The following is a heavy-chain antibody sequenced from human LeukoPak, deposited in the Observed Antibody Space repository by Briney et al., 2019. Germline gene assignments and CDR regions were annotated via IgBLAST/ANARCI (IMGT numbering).Heavy chain of an antibody. J-gene: IGHJ4*02. CDR2: ITGSATRT. CDR1: GFTFDNFA. Sequence: PGGSLRLSCAASGFTFDNFATAWVRQAPGKGLEWVSAITGSATRTYYADSFKDRFTISRDDSKTTLFLQMDSLRAEDTALYYCAKVSSRITISGRLDYWGRGTLVTVSS. CDR3: AKVSSRITISGRLDY. V-gene: IGHV3-23*01. D-gene: IGHD3-3*01.